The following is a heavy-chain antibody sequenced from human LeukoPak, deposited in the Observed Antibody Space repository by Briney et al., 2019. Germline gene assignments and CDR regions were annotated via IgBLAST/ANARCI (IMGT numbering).Heavy chain of an antibody. V-gene: IGHV4-4*02. J-gene: IGHJ2*01. CDR2: IYHSGST. D-gene: IGHD3-3*01. CDR3: AREDYDDSGAWYFDL. Sequence: SGTLSLTCAVSGGSISRSNWWSWVRQPPGKGLEWIGEIYHSGSTDYNPSLKSRVTISVDKSKNQFSLKLSSVTAADTAVYYCAREDYDDSGAWYFDLWGRGTLVTVSS. CDR1: GGSISRSNW.